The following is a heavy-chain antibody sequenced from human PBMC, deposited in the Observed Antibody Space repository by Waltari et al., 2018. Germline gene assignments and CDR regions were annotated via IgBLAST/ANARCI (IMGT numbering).Heavy chain of an antibody. D-gene: IGHD2-2*01. V-gene: IGHV1-69*02. CDR3: ARGVCSSTSCYGTGLDV. CDR1: GGTFSSYT. J-gene: IGHJ6*02. CDR2: IIPILGIA. Sequence: QVQLVQSGAEVKKPGSSVKVSCKASGGTFSSYTISWVRPAPGQGLEWMGRIIPILGIANYAQKFQGRVTITADKSTSTAYMELSSLRSEDTAVYYCARGVCSSTSCYGTGLDVWGQGTTVTVSS.